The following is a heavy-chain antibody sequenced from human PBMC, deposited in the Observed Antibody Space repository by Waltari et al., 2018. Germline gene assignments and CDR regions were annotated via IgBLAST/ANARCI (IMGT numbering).Heavy chain of an antibody. CDR1: GYAINSGFY. J-gene: IGHJ5*02. D-gene: IGHD2-8*02. CDR3: TRQTLGYCTSAACRRLEA. V-gene: IGHV4-38-2*01. Sequence: QVQLQESGPRLVKPSETLSLTCDVSGYAINSGFYWGWFRQAPEKGLEWIATIHYDGTTYYTPSLTSRVTTSMDTSKNQISLKLKSVTAADTAVYYCTRQTLGYCTSAACRRLEAWGQGTLVTVSS. CDR2: IHYDGTT.